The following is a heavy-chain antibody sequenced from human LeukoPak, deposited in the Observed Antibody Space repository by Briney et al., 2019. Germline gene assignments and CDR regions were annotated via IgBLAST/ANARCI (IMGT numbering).Heavy chain of an antibody. D-gene: IGHD5-18*01. J-gene: IGHJ4*02. CDR1: GYTFTSIG. V-gene: IGHV1-18*04. CDR2: VSTYNGNT. CDR3: ARDVDTATDQINDY. Sequence: ASVKVSCKASGYTFTSIGISWVRQAPGQGLEWMGCVSTYNGNTNYVPKYEERVTMTTDTSTSTAYMELRSLRSDDTAVYYCARDVDTATDQINDYWGQGTLVTVSS.